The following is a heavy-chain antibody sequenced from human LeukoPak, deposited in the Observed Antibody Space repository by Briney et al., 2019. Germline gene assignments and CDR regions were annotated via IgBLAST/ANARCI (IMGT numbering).Heavy chain of an antibody. V-gene: IGHV3-7*01. J-gene: IGHJ4*02. D-gene: IGHD3-3*01. CDR1: GFIFTNYF. Sequence: GGFLRLSCAASGFIFTNYFMSWVRQAPGKGLEWVASIKHDGSEKYYVDSVRGRFTISRDNTMNSLYLQMSSLRAEDTAVYYCATDRGWRTSGYYLYYFEYWGQGTLVTYSS. CDR2: IKHDGSEK. CDR3: ATDRGWRTSGYYLYYFEY.